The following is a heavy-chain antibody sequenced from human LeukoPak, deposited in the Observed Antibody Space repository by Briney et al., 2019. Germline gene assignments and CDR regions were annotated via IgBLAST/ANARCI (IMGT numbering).Heavy chain of an antibody. CDR1: GFTFSSYS. Sequence: GGSLRLSCAASGFTFSSYSMNWVRQAPGKGLEWVSIIYAGGSTYYTDSVKGRFTISRDKSKNTLYLQMNSLRAEDTAVYYCAREHGWYFDLWGRGTLVTVSS. CDR2: IYAGGST. V-gene: IGHV3-53*01. J-gene: IGHJ2*01. CDR3: AREHGWYFDL.